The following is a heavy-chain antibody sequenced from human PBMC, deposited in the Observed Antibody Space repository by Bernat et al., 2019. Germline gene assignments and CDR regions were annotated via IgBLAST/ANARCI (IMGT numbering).Heavy chain of an antibody. D-gene: IGHD3-10*01. J-gene: IGHJ4*02. Sequence: EVQLVESGGGLVQPGGSVRLSCAASGFIFSSYSMNWVRQAPGKGLEWVSYISSSSSTIYYADSVKGRFTISRDNAKNSLYLQMNSLRAEDTAVYYCAKVLWFGGALDWWGPGTLVTVSS. V-gene: IGHV3-48*01. CDR2: ISSSSSTI. CDR3: AKVLWFGGALDW. CDR1: GFIFSSYS.